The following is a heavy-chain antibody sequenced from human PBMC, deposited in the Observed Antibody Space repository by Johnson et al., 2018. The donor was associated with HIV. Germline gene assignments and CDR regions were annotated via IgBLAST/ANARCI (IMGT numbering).Heavy chain of an antibody. Sequence: VQLVESGGSLVQPGGSLRLSCAGSGFTFSSYAISWVRQAPGKGLEWVSTISGSGGSTYYADSVKGRFTISRDNSKNTLYLQMNSLRAEDTAVYYCASRSYGYVRHAFDIWGQGTMVTVSS. J-gene: IGHJ3*02. CDR1: GFTFSSYA. CDR3: ASRSYGYVRHAFDI. CDR2: ISGSGGST. D-gene: IGHD5-18*01. V-gene: IGHV3-23*04.